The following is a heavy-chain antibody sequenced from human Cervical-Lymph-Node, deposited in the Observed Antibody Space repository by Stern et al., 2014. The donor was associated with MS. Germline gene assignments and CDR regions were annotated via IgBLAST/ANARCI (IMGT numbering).Heavy chain of an antibody. V-gene: IGHV3-30*18. Sequence: VPLVESGGGVVQPGRSLRLSCAASGFTFSSYGMHWVRQAPGKGLEWVAVISYDGSNQYYADSVKGRFTISRDNSKNTLYLQMNSLRAEDTAVYYCAKDLGGSYYHYYYGMDVWGQGTTVTVSS. CDR2: ISYDGSNQ. D-gene: IGHD1-26*01. CDR3: AKDLGGSYYHYYYGMDV. CDR1: GFTFSSYG. J-gene: IGHJ6*02.